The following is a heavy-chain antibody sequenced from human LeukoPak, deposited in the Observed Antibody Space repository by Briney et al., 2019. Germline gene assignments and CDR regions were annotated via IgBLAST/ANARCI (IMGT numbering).Heavy chain of an antibody. CDR1: GGSISSYY. V-gene: IGHV4-59*12. D-gene: IGHD2-2*01. CDR2: IYHSGST. J-gene: IGHJ5*02. CDR3: ARSVVPAVTNWFDP. Sequence: SETLSLTCTVSGGSISSYYWSWIRQPPGKGLEWIGYIYHSGSTYYNPSLKSRVTISVDRSKNQFSLKLSSVTAADTAVYYCARSVVPAVTNWFDPWGQGTLVTVSS.